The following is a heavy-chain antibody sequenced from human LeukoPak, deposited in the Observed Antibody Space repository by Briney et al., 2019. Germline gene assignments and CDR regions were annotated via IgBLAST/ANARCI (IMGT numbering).Heavy chain of an antibody. V-gene: IGHV4-30-4*01. CDR1: GGSISSGDYY. CDR3: ARVSLGGSYYSPGYYFDY. J-gene: IGHJ4*02. CDR2: IYYSGST. D-gene: IGHD1-26*01. Sequence: SETLSLTCTVSGGSISSGDYYWSWIRQPPGKGLEWIGYIYYSGSTYYNPSLKSRVTISVDTSKNRFSLKLSSVTAADTAVYYCARVSLGGSYYSPGYYFDYWGQGTLVTVSS.